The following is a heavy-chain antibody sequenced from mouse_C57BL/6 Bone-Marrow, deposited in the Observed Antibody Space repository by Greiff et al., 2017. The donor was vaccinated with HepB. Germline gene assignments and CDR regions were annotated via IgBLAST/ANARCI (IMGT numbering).Heavy chain of an antibody. CDR3: TTAAYGYEDY. J-gene: IGHJ4*01. Sequence: VQLQQSGAELVRPGASVKLSCTASGFNIKDDYMHWVKQRPEQGLEWIGWIDPENGDTEYASKFQGKATITADTSSNTAYLQLSGLTYEDTAVYYCTTAAYGYEDYWGQGTSVTVSS. V-gene: IGHV14-4*01. CDR2: IDPENGDT. CDR1: GFNIKDDY. D-gene: IGHD2-2*01.